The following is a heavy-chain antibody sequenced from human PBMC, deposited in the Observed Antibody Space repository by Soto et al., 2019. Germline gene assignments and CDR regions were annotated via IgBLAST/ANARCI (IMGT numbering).Heavy chain of an antibody. J-gene: IGHJ6*02. CDR3: AADPPSLLNYYYYFYGMDA. Sequence: SVKVSCKASGFTFTSSAVQWVRQARGQRLEWIGWIVVGSGNTNYAQKFPERVTITRDMSTSTAYMELSSLRSEDTAVYYCAADPPSLLNYYYYFYGMDAWGQETT. CDR2: IVVGSGNT. V-gene: IGHV1-58*01. CDR1: GFTFTSSA.